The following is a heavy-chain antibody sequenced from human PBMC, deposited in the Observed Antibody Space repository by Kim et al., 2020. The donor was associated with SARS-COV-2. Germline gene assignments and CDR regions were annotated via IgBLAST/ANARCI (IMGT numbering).Heavy chain of an antibody. Sequence: GGSLRLSCAASGFTFSDYYMSWIRQAPGKGLEWVSYISSSGSTIYYADSVKGRFTISRDNAKNSLYLQRNSLRAEDAAVYYCAREDGLLRFLEWFPDAFDIWGQGTMVTVSS. D-gene: IGHD3-3*01. CDR1: GFTFSDYY. CDR2: ISSSGSTI. CDR3: AREDGLLRFLEWFPDAFDI. J-gene: IGHJ3*02. V-gene: IGHV3-11*01.